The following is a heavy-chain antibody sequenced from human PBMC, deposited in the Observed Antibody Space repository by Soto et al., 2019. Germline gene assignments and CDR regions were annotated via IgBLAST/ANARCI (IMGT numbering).Heavy chain of an antibody. V-gene: IGHV1-3*01. CDR2: INAGNGNT. J-gene: IGHJ5*02. Sequence: ASVKVSCKASGYTFSNYGIHWVRQAPGQRLEWMGLINAGNGNTKYSQKFQGRVTITADESTSTAYMELSSLRSEDTAVYYCAREEEYYYDSSGYYPNWFDPWGQGTLVTVSS. CDR3: AREEEYYYDSSGYYPNWFDP. D-gene: IGHD3-22*01. CDR1: GYTFSNYG.